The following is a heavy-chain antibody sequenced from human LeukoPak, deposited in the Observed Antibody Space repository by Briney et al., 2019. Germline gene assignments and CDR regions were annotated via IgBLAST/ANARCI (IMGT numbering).Heavy chain of an antibody. CDR3: ARDRYYGSVIIFDY. J-gene: IGHJ4*02. D-gene: IGHD3-10*01. Sequence: GGSLRLFCAASGFTFDDYAMHWVRQAPGKGLEWVSGISWNSGSIGYADSVKGRSTISRDNAKNSLFLQMNSLRAEDTALYYCARDRYYGSVIIFDYWGQGTLVTVSS. V-gene: IGHV3-9*01. CDR2: ISWNSGSI. CDR1: GFTFDDYA.